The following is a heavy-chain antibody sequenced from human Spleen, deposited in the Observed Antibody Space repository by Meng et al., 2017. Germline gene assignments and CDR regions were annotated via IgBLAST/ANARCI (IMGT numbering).Heavy chain of an antibody. Sequence: ASVKVSCKVSGYTLTELSMHWVRQAPGKGLEWMGGFDPEDGETIYARKFQGRVTMTEDTSTDTAYMELSSLRSEDTAVYYCATGGGSYQGCAFDIWGQGTMVTVSS. D-gene: IGHD1-26*01. CDR2: FDPEDGET. V-gene: IGHV1-24*01. CDR1: GYTLTELS. J-gene: IGHJ3*02. CDR3: ATGGGSYQGCAFDI.